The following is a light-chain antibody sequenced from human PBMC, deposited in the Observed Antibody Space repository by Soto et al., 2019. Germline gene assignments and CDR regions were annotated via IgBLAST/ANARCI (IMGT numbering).Light chain of an antibody. CDR3: QQFKNYPIT. CDR2: AAS. Sequence: IQLNLSPSSPSASIGGRVTFTGRASEDISSYLVWYQQKPGAAPKLLIYAASALHSGVPSRFSGSGSGTDFTLTISSLHPEDFAVYFCQQFKNYPITFGQVTLLEVK. J-gene: IGKJ5*01. V-gene: IGKV1-9*01. CDR1: EDISSY.